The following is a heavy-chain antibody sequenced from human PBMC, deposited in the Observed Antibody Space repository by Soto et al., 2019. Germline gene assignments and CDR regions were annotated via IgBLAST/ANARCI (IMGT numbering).Heavy chain of an antibody. Sequence: PGGSLRLSCAASGFTFSDHYMDWVRQAPGKGLEWVGRTRNKANSYTTEYAASVKGRFTISRDDSKNSLYLQMNSLKTEDTAVYYCALTIFGVAIGAFDIWGQGTMVTVSS. CDR1: GFTFSDHY. CDR2: TRNKANSYTT. CDR3: ALTIFGVAIGAFDI. D-gene: IGHD3-3*01. V-gene: IGHV3-72*01. J-gene: IGHJ3*02.